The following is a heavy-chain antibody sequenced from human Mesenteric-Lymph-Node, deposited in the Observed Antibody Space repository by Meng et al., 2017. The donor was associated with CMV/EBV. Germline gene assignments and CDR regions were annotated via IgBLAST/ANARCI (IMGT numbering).Heavy chain of an antibody. CDR2: ISSSSSYI. CDR3: ASFGSGYSRFDY. D-gene: IGHD3-22*01. Sequence: CGASGVTFSSYSMNWVRQARGKGVEWVASISSSSSYIYYADYVKGRFTISRDNAKNSLYLQMNSLRAEDTDVYYCASFGSGYSRFDYWGQGTLVTVSS. CDR1: GVTFSSYS. J-gene: IGHJ4*02. V-gene: IGHV3-21*01.